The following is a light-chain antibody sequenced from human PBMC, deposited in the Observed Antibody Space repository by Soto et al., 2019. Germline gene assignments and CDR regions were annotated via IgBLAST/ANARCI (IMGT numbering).Light chain of an antibody. CDR1: QSVSSD. CDR3: QQYNNWPHT. Sequence: EIVMTQSPATLSVSPGERVTLSCRASQSVSSDLAWYLKKPGQAPSLLVYGASTRATGMPARFSGSGSGTEFTLTISSLQSEDFAVYYCQQYNNWPHTFGQGTKLEIK. V-gene: IGKV3-15*01. J-gene: IGKJ2*01. CDR2: GAS.